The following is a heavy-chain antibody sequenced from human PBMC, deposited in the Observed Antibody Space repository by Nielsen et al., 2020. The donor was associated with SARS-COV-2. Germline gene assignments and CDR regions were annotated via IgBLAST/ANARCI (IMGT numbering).Heavy chain of an antibody. Sequence: GESLKISCAASGFTFSDYYMSWIRQAPGKGLEWISYIRSGSTYTNYADSVKGRFTISRDDAKNSLYLQMNSLRAEDTAVYYCAREGRKLPLDYWGQGTLVTVSS. D-gene: IGHD5-24*01. CDR1: GFTFSDYY. V-gene: IGHV3-11*05. J-gene: IGHJ4*02. CDR2: IRSGSTYT. CDR3: AREGRKLPLDY.